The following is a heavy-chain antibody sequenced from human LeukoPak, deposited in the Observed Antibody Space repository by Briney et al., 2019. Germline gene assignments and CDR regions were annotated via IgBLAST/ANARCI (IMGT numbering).Heavy chain of an antibody. V-gene: IGHV4-34*01. CDR2: INHSGST. D-gene: IGHD5-12*01. CDR3: ARYRVENYYYYYMDV. Sequence: SETLSLTCAVYGGSFSGYYWSWIRQPPGKGLEWIGEINHSGSTNYNPSLKSRVTISVDTSKNQFSLKLSSVTAADTAVYYCARYRVENYYYYYMDVWGKGTTVTISS. J-gene: IGHJ6*03. CDR1: GGSFSGYY.